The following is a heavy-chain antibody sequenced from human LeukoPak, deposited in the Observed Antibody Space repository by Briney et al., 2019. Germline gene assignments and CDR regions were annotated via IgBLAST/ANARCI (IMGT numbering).Heavy chain of an antibody. CDR3: ARRPSIAVSGAFDI. CDR2: IYTSGST. J-gene: IGHJ3*02. D-gene: IGHD6-19*01. V-gene: IGHV4-61*02. Sequence: SQTLSLTCTVSGGSISSGSYYWSWIRQPAGKGLEWIGRIYTSGSTNYNPSLKSRVTVSVDTSKNQFSLKLSSVTAADTAVYYCARRPSIAVSGAFDIWGQGTMVTVSS. CDR1: GGSISSGSYY.